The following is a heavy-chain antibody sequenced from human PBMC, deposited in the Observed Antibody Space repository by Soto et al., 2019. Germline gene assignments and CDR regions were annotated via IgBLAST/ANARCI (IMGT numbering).Heavy chain of an antibody. J-gene: IGHJ6*02. Sequence: GGSLRLSCAASGFTFSSYSMNWVRQAPGKGLEWVSSSSSSSSYVYYADSVKGRFTISRDNAKNSLYLQMNSLRAEDTAVYYCARDTYYYDSSGSPTSNYYYYGMDVWGQGTTVTVSS. CDR1: GFTFSSYS. V-gene: IGHV3-21*01. D-gene: IGHD3-22*01. CDR2: SSSSSSYV. CDR3: ARDTYYYDSSGSPTSNYYYYGMDV.